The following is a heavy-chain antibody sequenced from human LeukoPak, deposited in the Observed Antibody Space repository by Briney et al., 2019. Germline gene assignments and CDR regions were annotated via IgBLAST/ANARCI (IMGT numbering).Heavy chain of an antibody. CDR1: GGSIRSHY. V-gene: IGHV4-59*11. CDR3: ARGRDYYYYMDV. J-gene: IGHJ6*03. CDR2: ICNSGST. Sequence: SETLSLTCTVSGGSIRSHYWSWIRQPPGKGLEWIGYICNSGSTNYNPALKSRVTISVDTSKNQFSLKLSSLTAADTAVYYCARGRDYYYYMDVWGKGTTVTVSS.